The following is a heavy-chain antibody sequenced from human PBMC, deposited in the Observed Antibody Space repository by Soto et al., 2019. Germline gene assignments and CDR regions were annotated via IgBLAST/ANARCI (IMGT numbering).Heavy chain of an antibody. CDR3: ATLLTEGATFREDAFDL. CDR1: RYTFTSHG. D-gene: IGHD1-26*01. J-gene: IGHJ3*01. CDR2: ISTFNGKT. V-gene: IGHV1-18*01. Sequence: QVQLVQSGGDVKTPGASVKVSCTTFRYTFTSHGIAWVRQAPGQGLEWMGWISTFNGKTDYAQKFQGRVTMTADTLTSTVHMELRSLRSDDTAVDYCATLLTEGATFREDAFDLWGQGTKVTVSS.